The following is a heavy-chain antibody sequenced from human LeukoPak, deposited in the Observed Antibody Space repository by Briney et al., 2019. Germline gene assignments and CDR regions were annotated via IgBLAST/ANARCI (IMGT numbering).Heavy chain of an antibody. D-gene: IGHD6-19*01. Sequence: ASVKVSCKASGYTFTGYYLHWVRQAPGQGLEWMGWMNPNSGGTNYAQKFQGRVTMTRDTSISTAYMELSRLRSDDTALYYCARGLAVADDIDYWDQGTLVTVSS. CDR3: ARGLAVADDIDY. V-gene: IGHV1-2*02. CDR2: MNPNSGGT. J-gene: IGHJ4*02. CDR1: GYTFTGYY.